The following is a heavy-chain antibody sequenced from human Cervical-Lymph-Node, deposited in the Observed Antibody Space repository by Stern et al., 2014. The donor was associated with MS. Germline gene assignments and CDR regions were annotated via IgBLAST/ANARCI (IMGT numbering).Heavy chain of an antibody. CDR2: INPNDGGT. CDR1: GYTFTDYY. V-gene: IGHV1-2*02. Sequence: VQLVESGAEVKNPGASVKVSCKASGYTFTDYYMQWMRQAPGQGLEWMGWINPNDGGTKSAQKFQGGVTMTRDTSTSTAYMELSRLRSDDTAIYYCARASTTANNYYDGVDVWGQGTTVTVTS. CDR3: ARASTTANNYYDGVDV. D-gene: IGHD1-1*01. J-gene: IGHJ6*02.